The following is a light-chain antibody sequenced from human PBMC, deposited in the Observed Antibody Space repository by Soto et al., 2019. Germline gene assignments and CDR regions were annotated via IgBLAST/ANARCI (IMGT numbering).Light chain of an antibody. CDR2: DTS. V-gene: IGKV3-11*01. CDR1: ESVNNY. Sequence: EIELTQSPSTLSLSPGERGTLSCRASESVNNYLAWYQQKPGQPPRLLIYDTSIRATGVPARFSGSGSGTDFTLTISSLEPEDFAVYYCQQRTSWPVTFGQGTTVESK. CDR3: QQRTSWPVT. J-gene: IGKJ1*01.